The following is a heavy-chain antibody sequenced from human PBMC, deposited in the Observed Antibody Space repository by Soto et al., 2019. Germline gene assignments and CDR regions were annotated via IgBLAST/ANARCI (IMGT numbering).Heavy chain of an antibody. Sequence: PSETLSLTCTVSVGSISSRSYYWGWILQPPGKGLEWIGSIYYSGNAYYNPSLKSRVAVSVDTSKNQFSLKVTSVTATDTAVYYCARHKDTSSRYLLPDFWGQGTLVTVSS. J-gene: IGHJ4*02. CDR2: IYYSGNA. V-gene: IGHV4-39*01. D-gene: IGHD6-13*01. CDR1: VGSISSRSYY. CDR3: ARHKDTSSRYLLPDF.